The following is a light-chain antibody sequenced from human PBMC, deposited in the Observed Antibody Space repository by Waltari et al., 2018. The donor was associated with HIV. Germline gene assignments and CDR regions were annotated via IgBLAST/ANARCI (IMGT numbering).Light chain of an antibody. CDR3: QQYGSSPLT. CDR2: GAS. V-gene: IGKV3-20*01. Sequence: IVLTHSPGTLSLSQGERATLSCRASQSVSSSYLAWYQQKPGQAPRLLIYGASSRATGIPDRFSGSGSGTDFTLTISRLEPEDFAVYYCQQYGSSPLTFGGGTKVEIK. CDR1: QSVSSSY. J-gene: IGKJ4*01.